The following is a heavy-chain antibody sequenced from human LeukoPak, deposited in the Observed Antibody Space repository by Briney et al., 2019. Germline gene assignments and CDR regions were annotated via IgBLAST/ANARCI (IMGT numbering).Heavy chain of an antibody. D-gene: IGHD3-22*01. CDR1: GGSISSSSYY. J-gene: IGHJ3*02. CDR3: ARLPYYYDSSGYYSDAFGI. V-gene: IGHV4-39*01. CDR2: IYYSGST. Sequence: SETLSLTCTVSGGSISSSSYYWGWIRQPPGKGLEWIGSIYYSGSTYYNPSLKSRVTISVDTSKNQFSLKLSSVTAADTAVYYCARLPYYYDSSGYYSDAFGIWGQGTMVTVSS.